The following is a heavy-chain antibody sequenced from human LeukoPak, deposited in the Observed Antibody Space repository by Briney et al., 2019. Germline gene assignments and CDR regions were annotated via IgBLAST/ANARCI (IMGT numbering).Heavy chain of an antibody. CDR1: GFTFSSYS. Sequence: GGSLRLSCAASGFTFSSYSMNRVRQAPGKGLEWVSYISSSSSTIYYADSVKGRFTISRDNAKNSLYLQMNSLRAEDTAVYYCARDLYYYDSSGYAIYGMDVWGQGTTVTVSS. J-gene: IGHJ6*02. CDR2: ISSSSSTI. V-gene: IGHV3-48*04. CDR3: ARDLYYYDSSGYAIYGMDV. D-gene: IGHD3-22*01.